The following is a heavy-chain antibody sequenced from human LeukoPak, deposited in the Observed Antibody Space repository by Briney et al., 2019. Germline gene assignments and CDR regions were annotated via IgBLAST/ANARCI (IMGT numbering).Heavy chain of an antibody. Sequence: PGGCLRLSCAVSGFTFSSYWVGWGREAPGKGLEWVANIKPDGSENYYVDSVKGRFTISRHNAKNPLYLPTNSLRTEDTAMYYCARGPTRANSSDYWGQGTLVPVSS. CDR1: GFTFSSYW. J-gene: IGHJ4*02. CDR2: IKPDGSEN. CDR3: ARGPTRANSSDY. D-gene: IGHD2/OR15-2a*01. V-gene: IGHV3-7*01.